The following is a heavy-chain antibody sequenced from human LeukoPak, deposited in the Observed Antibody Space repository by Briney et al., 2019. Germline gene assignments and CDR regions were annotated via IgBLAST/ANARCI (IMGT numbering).Heavy chain of an antibody. Sequence: GASVKVSCKASGYTFTDYYMHWVRQAPGQGLAWMGWLNPNSGATNFAQKFQGRVTMTRDTSISTTNMELSRLRSDDTAVYYCARDLGFCSGGSCGSMTTVTSYDYWGQGTLVTVSS. D-gene: IGHD2-15*01. CDR1: GYTFTDYY. J-gene: IGHJ4*02. CDR2: LNPNSGAT. CDR3: ARDLGFCSGGSCGSMTTVTSYDY. V-gene: IGHV1-2*02.